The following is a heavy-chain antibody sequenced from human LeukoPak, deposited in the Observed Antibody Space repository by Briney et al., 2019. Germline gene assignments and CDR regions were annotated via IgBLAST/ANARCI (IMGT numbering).Heavy chain of an antibody. J-gene: IGHJ5*02. D-gene: IGHD2-15*01. CDR2: IIHSGST. Sequence: PSETLSLTCAVYGGSFSGYYWSWIRQPPGKGLEWIGEIIHSGSTNYNPALKSRVTISVDTSKNQLSLKLSSVTAADTAVYYCARGLYGVVVAATPTTAWFDPWGQGTLVTVSS. CDR1: GGSFSGYY. V-gene: IGHV4-34*01. CDR3: ARGLYGVVVAATPTTAWFDP.